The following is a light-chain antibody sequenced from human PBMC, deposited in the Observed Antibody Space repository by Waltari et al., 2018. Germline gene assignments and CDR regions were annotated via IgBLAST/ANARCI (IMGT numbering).Light chain of an antibody. V-gene: IGKV2-30*01. CDR1: QSLVSSDGNTY. J-gene: IGKJ1*01. CDR2: KLS. CDR3: MQGSHWPWT. Sequence: DVVLTQSPLSLPVTLGQPASISCRSSQSLVSSDGNTYFNWFLQRPGQSPRRLLYKLSNRDSGGPDRFSGSGSGTDFTLTISRVEAEDVGVYYCMQGSHWPWTFGQGSKVEIK.